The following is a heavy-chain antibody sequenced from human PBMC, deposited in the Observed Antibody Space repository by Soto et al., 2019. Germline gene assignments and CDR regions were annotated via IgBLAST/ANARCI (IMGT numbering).Heavy chain of an antibody. J-gene: IGHJ5*02. CDR2: MNPNNGNT. Sequence: GASVKVSCKASGYTFTSYDINWVRQATGQGLEWMGWMNPNNGNTGYAQKFQGRVTMTRDTSISTAYMELSSLRSEDTAVYYCAREVPRGRLRGTGWFDPWGQGTLVTVS. V-gene: IGHV1-8*01. CDR1: GYTFTSYD. D-gene: IGHD4-17*01. CDR3: AREVPRGRLRGTGWFDP.